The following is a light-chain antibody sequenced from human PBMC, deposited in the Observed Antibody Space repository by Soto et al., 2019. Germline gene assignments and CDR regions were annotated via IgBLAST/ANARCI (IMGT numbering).Light chain of an antibody. V-gene: IGKV3-20*01. CDR1: PSVSSSY. Sequence: EIVLTQSPATLSLSPGERVTLSCRTSPSVSSSYLAWYQQKPGQAPRLLFYGASRRSTGIPDRFSGGQSGTDFTLTVSRLEPEDFAVYFCQHYGGSPYTFGQGTKLEI. CDR2: GAS. CDR3: QHYGGSPYT. J-gene: IGKJ2*01.